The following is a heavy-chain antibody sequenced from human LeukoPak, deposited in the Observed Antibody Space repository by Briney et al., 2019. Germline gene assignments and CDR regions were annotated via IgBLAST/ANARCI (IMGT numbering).Heavy chain of an antibody. CDR1: GFTFDDYG. Sequence: GGSLRLSCAASGFTFDDYGLSWVRQVPGKGLEWVSGLNWNGASTGYADSVKGRFTISRDNAKNSLYLQMNSLRAEDTAVYYCAGYCSTTTCYSSPNWFDPWGQGTLVTVSS. CDR2: LNWNGAST. V-gene: IGHV3-20*04. J-gene: IGHJ5*02. D-gene: IGHD2-2*01. CDR3: AGYCSTTTCYSSPNWFDP.